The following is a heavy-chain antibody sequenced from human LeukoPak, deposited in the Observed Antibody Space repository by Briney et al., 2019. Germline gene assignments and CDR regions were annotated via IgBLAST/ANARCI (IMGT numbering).Heavy chain of an antibody. CDR1: RFTFSDYG. V-gene: IGHV3-23*01. Sequence: QSGGSLRLSCTASRFTFSDYGMSWVRQAPGKGLEWVSTIGGRGGSTYYADSVKGRFTISRDNSKNTLYLQMNSLRAEDTAVYYCAKQGRDWLRDYYYYMDVWGKGTTVTISS. J-gene: IGHJ6*03. D-gene: IGHD3-9*01. CDR2: IGGRGGST. CDR3: AKQGRDWLRDYYYYMDV.